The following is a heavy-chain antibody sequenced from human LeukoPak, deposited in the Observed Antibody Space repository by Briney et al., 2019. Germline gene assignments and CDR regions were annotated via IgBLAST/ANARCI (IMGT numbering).Heavy chain of an antibody. Sequence: SETLSLTCAVYGGSFSGYYWSWIRQPPGKGLEWIGEINHSGSTNYNPSLKSRVTISVDTSEDQFSLKLSSVTAADTAVYYCARPTRGAFDIWGQGTMVTVSS. J-gene: IGHJ3*02. CDR2: INHSGST. CDR1: GGSFSGYY. CDR3: ARPTRGAFDI. V-gene: IGHV4-34*01.